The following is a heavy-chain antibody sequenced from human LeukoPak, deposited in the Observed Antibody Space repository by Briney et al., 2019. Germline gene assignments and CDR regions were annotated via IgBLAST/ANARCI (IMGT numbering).Heavy chain of an antibody. J-gene: IGHJ4*02. V-gene: IGHV3-30-3*01. CDR1: GFTFSSYA. CDR3: ARDKASRDGYNYHNEHYFDY. D-gene: IGHD5-24*01. Sequence: GGSLRLSCAASGFTFSSYAMHWVRQAPGKGLEWVAVISYDGSNKYYADSVKGRFTISRDNSKNTLYLQMNSLRAEDTAVYYCARDKASRDGYNYHNEHYFDYWGQGTLVTVSS. CDR2: ISYDGSNK.